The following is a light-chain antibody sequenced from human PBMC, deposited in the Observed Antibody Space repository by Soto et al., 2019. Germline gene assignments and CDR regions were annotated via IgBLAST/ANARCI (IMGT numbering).Light chain of an antibody. CDR2: STN. V-gene: IGLV1-44*01. J-gene: IGLJ2*01. CDR3: AAWDDTLNGHVV. CDR1: SSNIGSNS. Sequence: QSVLTQPPSASGTPGQRVTISCSGSSSNIGSNSANWYQQLPGTAPKLVMYSTNQRPSEVPDRFSGSKSGTSASLAISDLQSEDEADYYCAAWDDTLNGHVVFGGGTKLTVL.